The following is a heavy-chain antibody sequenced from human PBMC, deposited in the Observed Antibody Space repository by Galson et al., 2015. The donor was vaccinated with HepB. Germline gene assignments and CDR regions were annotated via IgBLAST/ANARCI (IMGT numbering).Heavy chain of an antibody. J-gene: IGHJ6*03. Sequence: SLRLSCAASGFTSITYSMNWARRAPGKGLEWVSSISSSSSYIYYADSVKGRFTISRDNAKNSLYLQMNSLRAEDTAVYYCARDQYGSGSYYGYYYYYMDVWGKGTTVTVSS. CDR1: GFTSITYS. V-gene: IGHV3-21*01. CDR3: ARDQYGSGSYYGYYYYYMDV. D-gene: IGHD3-10*01. CDR2: ISSSSSYI.